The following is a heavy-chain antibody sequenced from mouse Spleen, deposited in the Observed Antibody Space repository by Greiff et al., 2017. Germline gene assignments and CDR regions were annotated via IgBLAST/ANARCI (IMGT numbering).Heavy chain of an antibody. CDR3: ARSPYYGSRYYYAMDY. V-gene: IGHV1-22*01. Sequence: VQLQQSGPELVKPGASVKMSCKASGYTFTDYNMHWVKQSHGKSLEWIGYINPNNGGTSYNQKFKGKATLTVNKSSSTAYMELRSLTSEDSAVYYCARSPYYGSRYYYAMDYWGQGTSVTVSS. D-gene: IGHD1-1*01. CDR2: INPNNGGT. J-gene: IGHJ4*01. CDR1: GYTFTDYN.